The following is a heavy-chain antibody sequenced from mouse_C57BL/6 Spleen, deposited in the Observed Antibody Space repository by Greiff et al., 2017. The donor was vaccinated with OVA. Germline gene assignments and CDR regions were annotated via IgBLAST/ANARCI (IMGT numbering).Heavy chain of an antibody. CDR1: GYTFTSYW. V-gene: IGHV1-52*01. CDR2: IDSSDSET. CDR3: ARDGSSYVAY. J-gene: IGHJ3*01. D-gene: IGHD1-1*01. Sequence: QVQLQQPGAELVRPGSSVKLSCKASGYTFTSYWMHWVKQRPIQGLEWIGNIDSSDSETHYNQKFKDKATLPGDKSSSTAYLQLSSLTSEDSAVDYCARDGSSYVAYWGQGTLVTVSA.